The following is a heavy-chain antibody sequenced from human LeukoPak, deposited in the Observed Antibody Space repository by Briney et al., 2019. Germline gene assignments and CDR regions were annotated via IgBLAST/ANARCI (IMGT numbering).Heavy chain of an antibody. J-gene: IGHJ6*02. D-gene: IGHD3-10*01. CDR1: GGSFSGYY. CDR2: INHSGST. V-gene: IGHV4-34*01. CDR3: ARGSNVLLWFGTAGDV. Sequence: SETLSLTCAVYGGSFSGYYWSWIRQPPGKGLEWIGEINHSGSTNYNPSLKSRVTISVDTSKNQFSLKLSPVTAADTAVYYCARGSNVLLWFGTAGDVWGQGTTVTVSS.